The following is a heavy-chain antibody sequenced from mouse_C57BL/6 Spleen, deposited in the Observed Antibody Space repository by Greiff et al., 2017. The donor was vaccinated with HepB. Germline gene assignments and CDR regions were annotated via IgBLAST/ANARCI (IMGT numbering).Heavy chain of an antibody. V-gene: IGHV1-4*01. CDR1: GYTFTSYT. CDR2: INPSSGYT. CDR3: ARSEYDYDRGVSY. J-gene: IGHJ3*01. D-gene: IGHD2-4*01. Sequence: QVQLQQSGAELARPGASVKMSCKASGYTFTSYTMHWVKQRPGQGLEWIGYINPSSGYTKYNQKFKDKATLTADKSSSTAYMQLSSLTSEDSAVYYCARSEYDYDRGVSYWGQGTLVTVSA.